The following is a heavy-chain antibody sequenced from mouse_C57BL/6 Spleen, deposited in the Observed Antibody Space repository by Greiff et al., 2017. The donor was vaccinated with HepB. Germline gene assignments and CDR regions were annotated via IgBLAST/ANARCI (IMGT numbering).Heavy chain of an antibody. D-gene: IGHD1-1*02. V-gene: IGHV3-6*01. CDR3: ARDGGNYDAMDY. CDR2: ISYDGSN. J-gene: IGHJ4*01. Sequence: EVKLMESGPGLVKPSQSLSLTCSVTGYSITSGYYWNWIRQFPGNKLEWMGYISYDGSNNYNPSLKNRISITRDTSKNQFCLKLNSVTTEDTATYYCARDGGNYDAMDYWGQGTSVTVSS. CDR1: GYSITSGYY.